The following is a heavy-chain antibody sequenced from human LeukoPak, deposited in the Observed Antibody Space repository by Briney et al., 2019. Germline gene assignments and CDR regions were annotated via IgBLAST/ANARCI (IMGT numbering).Heavy chain of an antibody. J-gene: IGHJ5*02. D-gene: IGHD4-17*01. CDR3: ARQDDQDHGEPNWFDP. V-gene: IGHV4-39*01. CDR1: GGSIRSGDFY. Sequence: SETLSLTCSVSGGSIRSGDFYWGWIRQSPVKGLEWMGSINYRGATFYNPSLENRVTISVDTSKNQFSLRLTSVTASGTSVYYRARQDDQDHGEPNWFDPWGQGTLVIVSS. CDR2: INYRGAT.